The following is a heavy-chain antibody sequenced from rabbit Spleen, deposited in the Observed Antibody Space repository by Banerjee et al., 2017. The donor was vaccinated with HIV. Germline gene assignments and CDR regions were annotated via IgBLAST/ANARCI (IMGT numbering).Heavy chain of an antibody. CDR3: ARGGDSAFYNDDGYYLL. Sequence: QEQLVESGGGLVQPGGSLKLSCKASGFDFSAYGVSWVRQAPGKGLEWIGYIDPLFYNTYYASWVNGRFTISRHNAQNTVSLQMNSLTAADTATYFCARGGDSAFYNDDGYYLLWGPGTLVTVS. CDR1: GFDFSAYG. V-gene: IGHV1S47*01. D-gene: IGHD1-1*01. J-gene: IGHJ4*01. CDR2: IDPLFYNT.